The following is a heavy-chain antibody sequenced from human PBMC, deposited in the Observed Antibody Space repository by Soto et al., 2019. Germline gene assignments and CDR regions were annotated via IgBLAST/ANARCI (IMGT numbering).Heavy chain of an antibody. CDR1: GFTFSSYG. Sequence: QVQLVESGGGVVQPGRSLRLSCAASGFTFSSYGMHWVRQAPGKGLEWVAVISYDGSNKYYADSVKGRFTISRDNSKNTLYLQMNSLRAEDTAVYYCAKDIKGDFGDYYYGMDVWGQGTTVTVSS. D-gene: IGHD3-16*01. CDR2: ISYDGSNK. CDR3: AKDIKGDFGDYYYGMDV. J-gene: IGHJ6*02. V-gene: IGHV3-30*18.